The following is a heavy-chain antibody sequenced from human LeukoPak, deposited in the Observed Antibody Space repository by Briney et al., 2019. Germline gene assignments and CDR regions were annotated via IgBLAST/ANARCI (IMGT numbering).Heavy chain of an antibody. D-gene: IGHD1-26*01. CDR2: IRSKANSYAT. CDR1: GFIFSGST. V-gene: IGHV3-73*01. J-gene: IGHJ3*02. Sequence: GGSLKLSCAASGFIFSGSTMHWVRQASGKGLEWVGRIRSKANSYATAYAASVKGRFTISRDDSKNTAYLQMNSLKTEDTAVYYCTSLMSYSGFFDIWGQGTMVTVSS. CDR3: TSLMSYSGFFDI.